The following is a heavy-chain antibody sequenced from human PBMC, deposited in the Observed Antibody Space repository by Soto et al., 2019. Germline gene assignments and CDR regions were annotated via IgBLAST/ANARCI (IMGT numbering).Heavy chain of an antibody. Sequence: QITLKESGPTLVRPTQTLTLTCTFSGFSLSTNGVGVGWIRQPPGKALEWLALIYWDDDKRYSPSLQTRLTIANDTSKYQVVLTVTNMDPVDTATYYCTLSIDTSMALDYWGQGTLVTVSS. J-gene: IGHJ4*02. CDR2: IYWDDDK. D-gene: IGHD5-18*01. CDR3: TLSIDTSMALDY. CDR1: GFSLSTNGVG. V-gene: IGHV2-5*02.